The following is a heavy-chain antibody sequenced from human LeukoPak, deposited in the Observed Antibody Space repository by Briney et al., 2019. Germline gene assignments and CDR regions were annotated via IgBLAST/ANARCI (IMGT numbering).Heavy chain of an antibody. CDR2: IKADGDEK. V-gene: IGHV3-7*04. Sequence: GGSLRLSCAASGFSFSTYWRNWVRQAPNKGLEWVANIKADGDEKHYVHSVRGRFTISRDNGTNQVFLQMNSLRVDDTAVYYCARGYCDRTDCYGAPDWWGQGTLVTVSS. J-gene: IGHJ1*01. CDR1: GFSFSTYW. D-gene: IGHD2-2*01. CDR3: ARGYCDRTDCYGAPDW.